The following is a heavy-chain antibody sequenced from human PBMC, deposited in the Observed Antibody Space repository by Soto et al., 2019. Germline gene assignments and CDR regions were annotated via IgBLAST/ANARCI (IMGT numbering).Heavy chain of an antibody. CDR3: ARGGITIFGVANGYYFDY. V-gene: IGHV4-59*01. D-gene: IGHD3-3*01. Sequence: SETLSLTCTVSGGSISSYYWSWIRQPPGKGLEWIGYIYYSGSTNYNPSLKSRVTISVDTSKNQFSLKLSSVTAADTAVYYCARGGITIFGVANGYYFDYWGQGTLVTVSS. CDR2: IYYSGST. J-gene: IGHJ4*02. CDR1: GGSISSYY.